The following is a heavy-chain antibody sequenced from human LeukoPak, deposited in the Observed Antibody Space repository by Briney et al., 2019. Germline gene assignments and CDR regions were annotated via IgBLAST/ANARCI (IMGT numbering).Heavy chain of an antibody. CDR2: ISYDGSNK. CDR3: AKSLLTMIVVVAPDY. V-gene: IGHV3-30*18. J-gene: IGHJ4*02. Sequence: GGSLRLSCAASGFTFSSYGMHWVRQAPGKGLEWVAVISYDGSNKYYADSVKGRFTISRDNSKNTLYLQMNSLRAEDTAVYYCAKSLLTMIVVVAPDYWGQGTLVTVSS. D-gene: IGHD3-22*01. CDR1: GFTFSSYG.